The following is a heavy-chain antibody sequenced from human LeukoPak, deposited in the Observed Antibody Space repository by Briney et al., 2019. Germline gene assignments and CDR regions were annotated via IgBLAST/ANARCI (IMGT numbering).Heavy chain of an antibody. D-gene: IGHD3-22*01. Sequence: PSETLSFTCTVSSGSISSYSWSWIRQPPGKGLEWIGYIYYSGSTSYNPSLKSRVIMSVDTSKNQFSLKLSSVTAADTAVYYCARHGTLPYYYDSSGYPFLDYWGQGTLVTVSS. CDR3: ARHGTLPYYYDSSGYPFLDY. J-gene: IGHJ4*02. CDR2: IYYSGST. CDR1: SGSISSYS. V-gene: IGHV4-59*08.